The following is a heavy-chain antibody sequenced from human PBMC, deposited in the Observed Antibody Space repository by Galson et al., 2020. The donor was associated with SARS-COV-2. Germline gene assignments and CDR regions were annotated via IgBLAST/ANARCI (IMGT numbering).Heavy chain of an antibody. D-gene: IGHD3-10*01. J-gene: IGHJ4*02. CDR1: GFTFSDHY. CDR3: ARDRDGAGDD. CDR2: IRNEASRYST. Sequence: GGSLRLSCAASGFTFSDHYMDWVRQAPGKGLEWVGRIRNEASRYSTEYAASVKVRFSVSRDDSKNSVYLQLNSLKTEDTAVYYCARDRDGAGDDWGQGALVSVSS. V-gene: IGHV3-72*01.